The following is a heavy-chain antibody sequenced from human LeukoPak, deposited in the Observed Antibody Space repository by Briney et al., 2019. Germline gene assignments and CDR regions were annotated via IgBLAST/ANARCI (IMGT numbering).Heavy chain of an antibody. D-gene: IGHD6-13*01. CDR1: GGSFSGYY. V-gene: IGHV4-34*01. J-gene: IGHJ3*02. CDR2: INHSGST. Sequence: TSETLSLTCAVYGGSFSGYYWSWIRQPPGKGLEWIGEINHSGSTNYNPSLKSRVTISVDTSKNQFSLKLSSVTAADTAVYYCARMMRYSSSWSSAFDIWGQGTMVTVSS. CDR3: ARMMRYSSSWSSAFDI.